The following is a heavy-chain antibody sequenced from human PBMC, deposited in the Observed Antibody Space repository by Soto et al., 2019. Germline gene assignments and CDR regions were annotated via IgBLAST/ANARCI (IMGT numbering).Heavy chain of an antibody. D-gene: IGHD3-9*01. J-gene: IGHJ4*02. CDR1: GHTFSSYG. CDR2: ISDHNGDT. V-gene: IGHV1-18*01. CDR3: TTLSRYFAWPVLGIEY. Sequence: ASVKVSCKASGHTFSSYGISWVRQAPGQGLEWMGLISDHNGDTYYAQKLQDRVIMTTDTFTRTAYMELRSLRSDDTAVYYCTTLSRYFAWPVLGIEYWGPGTLVTVSS.